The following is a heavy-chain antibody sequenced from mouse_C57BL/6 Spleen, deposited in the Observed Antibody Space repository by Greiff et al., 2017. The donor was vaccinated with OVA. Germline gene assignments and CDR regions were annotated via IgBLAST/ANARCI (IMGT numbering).Heavy chain of an antibody. CDR1: GYTFTSYW. Sequence: QVQLQQPGAELVKPGASVKLSCQASGYTFTSYWMHWVKQRPGQGLEWIGMIHPNSGSTDYNEKFKSKATLTVDKASSTAYMQLSSLTSEDSAGYYCARGPRGGDYYAMDYWGQGTSVTVSS. CDR3: ARGPRGGDYYAMDY. CDR2: IHPNSGST. J-gene: IGHJ4*01. V-gene: IGHV1-64*01.